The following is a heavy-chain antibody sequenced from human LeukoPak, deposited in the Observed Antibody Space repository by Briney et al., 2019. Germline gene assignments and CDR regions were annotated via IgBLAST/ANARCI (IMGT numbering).Heavy chain of an antibody. J-gene: IGHJ5*02. CDR3: TRVVLVPAAMHNWFDP. Sequence: GSLRLSCTASGFTFGDYAMSWFRQAPGKGLEWVGFIRSKAYGGTTEYAASVKGRFTISRDDSKSIAYLQMNSLKTEDTAVYYCTRVVLVPAAMHNWFDPWGQGTLVTVSS. V-gene: IGHV3-49*03. CDR2: IRSKAYGGTT. D-gene: IGHD2-2*01. CDR1: GFTFGDYA.